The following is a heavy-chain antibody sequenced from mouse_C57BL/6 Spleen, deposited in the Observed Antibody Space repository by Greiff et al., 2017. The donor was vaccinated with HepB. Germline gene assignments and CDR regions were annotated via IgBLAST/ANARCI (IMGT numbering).Heavy chain of an antibody. CDR1: GFSLTSYG. CDR2: IWSDGST. Sequence: VMLVESGPGLVAPSQSLSITCTVSGFSLTSYGVHWVRQPPGKGLEWLVVIWSDGSTTYNSALKSRLSISKDNSKSQVFLKMNSLQTDDTAMYYCARHDGITDYAMDYWGQGTSVTVSS. CDR3: ARHDGITDYAMDY. J-gene: IGHJ4*01. V-gene: IGHV2-6-1*01. D-gene: IGHD2-4*01.